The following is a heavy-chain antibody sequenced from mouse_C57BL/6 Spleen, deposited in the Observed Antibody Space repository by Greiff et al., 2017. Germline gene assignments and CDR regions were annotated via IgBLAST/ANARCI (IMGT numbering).Heavy chain of an antibody. J-gene: IGHJ3*01. CDR2: IRDDGST. CDR1: GYSITSGYF. Sequence: EVKLLESGPGLVKPSQSLSLTCSVTGYSITSGYFWNLLRQCPGNKLEWMGDIRDDGSTNYNPSLKSRISITRDTSKNPWFLKLNSVTTEDTATFYYARGYDDDGRAFAYWGQGTLVTVSA. D-gene: IGHD2-4*01. CDR3: ARGYDDDGRAFAY. V-gene: IGHV3-6*01.